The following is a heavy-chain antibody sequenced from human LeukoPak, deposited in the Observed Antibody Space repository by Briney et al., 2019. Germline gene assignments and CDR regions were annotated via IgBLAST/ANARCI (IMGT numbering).Heavy chain of an antibody. CDR3: TRAYGSGSFLTY. Sequence: SETLSLTCAVYGGSFSGYYWSWIRQPPRKGLEWIGYIYYSGSTNYNPSLKSRVTISVDTSKNQFSLKLSSVTAADTAVYYCTRAYGSGSFLTYWGQGIPVTVSS. CDR2: IYYSGST. V-gene: IGHV4-59*01. CDR1: GGSFSGYY. J-gene: IGHJ4*02. D-gene: IGHD3-10*01.